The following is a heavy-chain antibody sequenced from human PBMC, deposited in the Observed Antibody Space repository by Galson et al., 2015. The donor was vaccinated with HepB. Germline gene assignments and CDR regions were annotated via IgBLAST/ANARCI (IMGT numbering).Heavy chain of an antibody. CDR3: ARADGYSYGSLDF. J-gene: IGHJ4*02. V-gene: IGHV3-43D*03. D-gene: IGHD5-18*01. CDR1: GFAFDDHA. CDR2: ISWDGVNT. Sequence: SLRLSCAGSGFAFDDHAMHWVRQAPGKGLEWVSLISWDGVNTYYTDSVKGRFTISRDNIKNSLDLQMNSLRTEDTALYYCARADGYSYGSLDFWGQGTLVTVSS.